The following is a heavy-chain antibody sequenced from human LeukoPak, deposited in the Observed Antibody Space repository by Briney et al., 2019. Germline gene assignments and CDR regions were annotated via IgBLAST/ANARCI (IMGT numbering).Heavy chain of an antibody. D-gene: IGHD2-15*01. CDR3: PSHGDGGLTY. V-gene: IGHV4-39*02. CDR2: IYNSETT. CDR1: GDSISRIKYH. Sequence: SETLSLTCSVSGDSISRIKYHWTWIRQSPGEGLEWIGNIYNSETTYYKPSLKSRVTISVDTSKNHFSLKLSSVTAADTAVYYCPSHGDGGLTYWGQGPRFPV. J-gene: IGHJ4*02.